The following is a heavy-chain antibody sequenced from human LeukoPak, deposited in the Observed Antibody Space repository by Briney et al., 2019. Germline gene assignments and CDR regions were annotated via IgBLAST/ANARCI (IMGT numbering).Heavy chain of an antibody. D-gene: IGHD2-2*01. Sequence: GGSLRLSCAASGFTFSSYAMSWVRQAPGKGLEWVSGISGSGGSTNYADSVKGRFTISRDNAKNSLYLQMNSLRAEDTAVYYCARKLLSVVPAAPRAYYYYYMDVWGKGTTVTVSS. V-gene: IGHV3-23*01. CDR3: ARKLLSVVPAAPRAYYYYYMDV. J-gene: IGHJ6*03. CDR1: GFTFSSYA. CDR2: ISGSGGST.